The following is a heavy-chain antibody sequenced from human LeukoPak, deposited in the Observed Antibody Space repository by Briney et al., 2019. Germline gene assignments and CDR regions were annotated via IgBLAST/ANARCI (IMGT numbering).Heavy chain of an antibody. Sequence: SETLSLTCTVSGGSISSGDYYWSWIRQPSGKGLEWIGYIYYSGSTYYNPSLKSRVTISVDTSKNQFSLKLSSVTAADTAVYYCARGRYCSSTSCYRFYYYMDVWGKGTTVTVSS. J-gene: IGHJ6*03. CDR1: GGSISSGDYY. CDR3: ARGRYCSSTSCYRFYYYMDV. V-gene: IGHV4-30-4*08. D-gene: IGHD2-2*02. CDR2: IYYSGST.